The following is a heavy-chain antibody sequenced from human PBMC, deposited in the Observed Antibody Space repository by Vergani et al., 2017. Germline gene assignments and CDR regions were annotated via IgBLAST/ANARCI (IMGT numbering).Heavy chain of an antibody. J-gene: IGHJ4*02. Sequence: QVQLVESGGGVVQPGGSLRLSCAASGFTFSSYGMHWVRQAPGKGLEWVAFIRYDGSNKYYADSVKGRFTISRDNSENTLYLQMNSLRAEDTAVFYCAKGRDGYSNFDCWGQGTLVTVSS. CDR2: IRYDGSNK. CDR1: GFTFSSYG. D-gene: IGHD5-24*01. CDR3: AKGRDGYSNFDC. V-gene: IGHV3-30*02.